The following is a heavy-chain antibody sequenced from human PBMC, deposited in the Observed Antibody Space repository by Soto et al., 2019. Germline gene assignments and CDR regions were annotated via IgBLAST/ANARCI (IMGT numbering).Heavy chain of an antibody. CDR1: GFTFSSSW. Sequence: GGSLRLSGAASGFTFSSSWMSGVGQAPGKGLEGVANIKQDGSEKYYVDSVKGRFTISRDNAKNSLYLQMNSLRAEDTAVYYCARDPFPRSCISTSCWDYYYGMDVWGQGTTVTVSS. CDR2: IKQDGSEK. V-gene: IGHV3-7*01. J-gene: IGHJ6*02. CDR3: ARDPFPRSCISTSCWDYYYGMDV. D-gene: IGHD2-2*01.